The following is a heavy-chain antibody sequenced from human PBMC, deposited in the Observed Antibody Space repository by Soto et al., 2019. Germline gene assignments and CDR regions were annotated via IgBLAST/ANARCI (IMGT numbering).Heavy chain of an antibody. CDR2: IYNTGST. CDR1: GGSVTTYH. V-gene: IGHV4-4*07. CDR3: AKHSDFWSGPANP. J-gene: IGHJ5*02. Sequence: SETLSLTCTISGGSVTTYHWSWIRQPAGKGLEWIGRIYNTGSTEYNPSLKSRVTMSVDTSKNHFSLRPKSVTAADTAVYYCAKHSDFWSGPANPWGQGTLVTVSS. D-gene: IGHD3-3*01.